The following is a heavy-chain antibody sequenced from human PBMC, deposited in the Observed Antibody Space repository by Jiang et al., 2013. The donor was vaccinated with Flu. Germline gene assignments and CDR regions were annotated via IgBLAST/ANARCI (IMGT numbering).Heavy chain of an antibody. CDR2: IWYDGSNK. CDR3: ARDLAVAGDRFDY. CDR1: GFTFSSYG. J-gene: IGHJ4*02. Sequence: LQLVESGGGVVQPGRSLRLSCAASGFTFSSYGMHWVRQAPGKGLEWVAVIWYDGSNKYYADSVKGRFTISRDNSKNTLYLQMNSLRAEDTAVYYCARDLAVAGDRFDYWGQGTLVTVSS. V-gene: IGHV3-33*01. D-gene: IGHD6-19*01.